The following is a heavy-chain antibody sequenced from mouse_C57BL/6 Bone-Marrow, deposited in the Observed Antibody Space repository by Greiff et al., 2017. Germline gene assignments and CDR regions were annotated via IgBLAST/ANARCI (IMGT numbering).Heavy chain of an antibody. J-gene: IGHJ4*01. CDR1: GFSLTSYG. Sequence: VKVVESGPGLVQPSQSLSITCTVSGFSLTSYGVHWVRQSPGKGLEWLGVIWSGGSTDYNAAFISRLSISKDNSKSQVFFKMNSLQADDTAIYYCARNGIYYGNSYAMDYWGQGTSVTVSS. CDR3: ARNGIYYGNSYAMDY. V-gene: IGHV2-2*01. CDR2: IWSGGST. D-gene: IGHD2-1*01.